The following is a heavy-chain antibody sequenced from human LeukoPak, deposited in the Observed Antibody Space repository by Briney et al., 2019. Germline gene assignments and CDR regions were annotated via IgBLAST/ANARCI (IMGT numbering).Heavy chain of an antibody. D-gene: IGHD6-19*01. Sequence: GGSLRLSCAASGFTFSSYEMNWVRQAPGKGLEWVSYISSSGSTIYYADSVKGRFIISRDNAKNSLYLQMNSLRAEDTAVYYCARLSSGWYYFDYWGQGTLVTVSS. V-gene: IGHV3-48*03. CDR1: GFTFSSYE. CDR3: ARLSSGWYYFDY. CDR2: ISSSGSTI. J-gene: IGHJ4*02.